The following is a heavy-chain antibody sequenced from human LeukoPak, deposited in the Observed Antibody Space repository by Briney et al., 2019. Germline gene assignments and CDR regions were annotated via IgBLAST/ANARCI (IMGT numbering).Heavy chain of an antibody. J-gene: IGHJ4*02. D-gene: IGHD6-25*01. V-gene: IGHV3-30*18. CDR3: AKEGYSSEHYFDY. CDR2: ISYVGSNK. Sequence: PGRSLRLSCAASGFTFSSYGMHWVRQAPGKGLEWVAVISYVGSNKYYADSVKGRFTISRDNSKNTLYLQMNSLRAEDTAVYYCAKEGYSSEHYFDYWGQGTLVTVSS. CDR1: GFTFSSYG.